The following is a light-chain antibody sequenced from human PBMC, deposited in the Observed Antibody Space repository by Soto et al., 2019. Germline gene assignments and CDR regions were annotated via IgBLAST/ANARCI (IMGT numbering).Light chain of an antibody. CDR2: EVT. CDR1: SSDVGGYNY. V-gene: IGLV2-8*01. J-gene: IGLJ1*01. Sequence: QSALTQPPSASGSPGQSVTISCTGTSSDVGGYNYVSWYQQHPGKAPKLIIYEVTKRPSGVPDRFSGSKSGNTASLTVSGLLAEDEADYYCNSYSSTNFYVFGTGTKLTVL. CDR3: NSYSSTNFYV.